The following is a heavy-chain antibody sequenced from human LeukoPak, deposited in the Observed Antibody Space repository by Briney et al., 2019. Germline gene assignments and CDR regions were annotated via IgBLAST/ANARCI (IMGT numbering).Heavy chain of an antibody. Sequence: ASVKVSCKASGGTFSSYAISWVRQAPGQGLEWMGGIIPIFGTANYAQKFQGRVTITADESTSTAYMELSSLRSEDTAVYYCARPLRGEYSDYVPFDYWGQGTLVTVSS. CDR1: GGTFSSYA. V-gene: IGHV1-69*13. CDR2: IIPIFGTA. CDR3: ARPLRGEYSDYVPFDY. J-gene: IGHJ4*02. D-gene: IGHD4-11*01.